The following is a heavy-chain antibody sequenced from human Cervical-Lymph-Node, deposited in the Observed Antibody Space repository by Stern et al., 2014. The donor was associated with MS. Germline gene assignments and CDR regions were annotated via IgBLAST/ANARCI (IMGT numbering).Heavy chain of an antibody. CDR1: GYRFTNYW. CDR2: VYPRDSEA. D-gene: IGHD5-24*01. J-gene: IGHJ3*02. CDR3: ARHRSQSSERWQQFLVSLAAFNI. V-gene: IGHV5-51*01. Sequence: VQLAESRAEVKKPGESLKIYCKGSGYRFTNYWIGWVRQIRGKGLEGMGMVYPRDSEARNSPAFRGQVTLSADNAIEPFSLQLSGLRSPDTAIYYCARHRSQSSERWQQFLVSLAAFNIWGQGTMVTVSS.